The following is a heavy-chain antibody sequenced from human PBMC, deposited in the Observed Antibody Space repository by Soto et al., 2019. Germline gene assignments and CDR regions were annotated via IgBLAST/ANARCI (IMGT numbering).Heavy chain of an antibody. J-gene: IGHJ5*02. D-gene: IGHD3-10*01. CDR2: INHSGST. CDR3: ARAPRTMVRRVIISNWFDP. Sequence: SETLSLTCAVYGGSFSGYYWSWIRQPPGKGLEWIGEINHSGSTNYNPSLKSRVTISVDTSKNQFSLKLSSVTAADTAVYYCARAPRTMVRRVIISNWFDPRGQGTLVTLPS. CDR1: GGSFSGYY. V-gene: IGHV4-34*01.